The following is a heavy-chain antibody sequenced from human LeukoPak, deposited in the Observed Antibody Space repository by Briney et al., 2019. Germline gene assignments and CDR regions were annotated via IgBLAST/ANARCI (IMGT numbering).Heavy chain of an antibody. D-gene: IGHD1-26*01. CDR1: GSTFSTYW. CDR3: VRANSGSYTWFDP. Sequence: GGSLRLSCAASGSTFSTYWMHWVRQAPGKGLVWVSRISSDGSSTGYADSVKGRLTISRDNAKNTLYLQMNNLRAEDTAVYFCVRANSGSYTWFDPWGQGTLVTVSS. V-gene: IGHV3-74*01. CDR2: ISSDGSST. J-gene: IGHJ5*02.